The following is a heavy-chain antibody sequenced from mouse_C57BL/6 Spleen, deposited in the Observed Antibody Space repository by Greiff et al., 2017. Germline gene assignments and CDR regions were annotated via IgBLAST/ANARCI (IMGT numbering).Heavy chain of an antibody. CDR2: IYPSDSET. V-gene: IGHV1-61*01. D-gene: IGHD4-1*01. CDR1: GYTFTSYW. J-gene: IGHJ4*01. CDR3: ARLTGTFYYAMDY. Sequence: QVQLKQPGAELVRPGSSVKLSCKASGYTFTSYWMDWVKQRPGQGLEWIGNIYPSDSETHYNQKFKDKATLTVDKSSSTAYMQLSSLTSEDSAVYYWARLTGTFYYAMDYWGQGTSVTVSS.